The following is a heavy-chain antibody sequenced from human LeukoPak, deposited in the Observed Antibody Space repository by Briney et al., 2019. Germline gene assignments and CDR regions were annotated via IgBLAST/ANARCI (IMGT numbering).Heavy chain of an antibody. Sequence: SETLSLTCTVSGGSISSYYWNWIRQPAGKGLEWIGRIYNSGSTNYNPSLKSRVTISVDTSKNQFSLKLTSVTAADTAVYYCAREGLNMVRGVIPKEAWGWFDPWGQGTLVTVSS. CDR2: IYNSGST. D-gene: IGHD3-10*01. CDR1: GGSISSYY. J-gene: IGHJ5*02. V-gene: IGHV4-4*07. CDR3: AREGLNMVRGVIPKEAWGWFDP.